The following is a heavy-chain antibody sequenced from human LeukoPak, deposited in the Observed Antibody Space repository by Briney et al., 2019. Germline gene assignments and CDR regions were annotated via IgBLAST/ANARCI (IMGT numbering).Heavy chain of an antibody. Sequence: SVKVSCKASGGTFSSYAISWVRQAPGQGLEWMGGIIPIFGTANYAQKFQGRVTITADESTSTAYTELSSLRSEDTAVYYCASNSGSYFGYPETFDHWGQGTLATVSS. D-gene: IGHD1-26*01. CDR2: IIPIFGTA. J-gene: IGHJ4*02. V-gene: IGHV1-69*01. CDR1: GGTFSSYA. CDR3: ASNSGSYFGYPETFDH.